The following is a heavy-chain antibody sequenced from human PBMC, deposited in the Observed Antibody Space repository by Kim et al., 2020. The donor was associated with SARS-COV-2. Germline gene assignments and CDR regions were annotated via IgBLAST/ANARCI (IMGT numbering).Heavy chain of an antibody. V-gene: IGHV1-18*01. D-gene: IGHD5-12*01. Sequence: AQKLQGRVTMTTDTSTSTAYMELRSLRSDDTAVYYCARATYSGYAPRSYWGQGTLVTVSS. J-gene: IGHJ4*02. CDR3: ARATYSGYAPRSY.